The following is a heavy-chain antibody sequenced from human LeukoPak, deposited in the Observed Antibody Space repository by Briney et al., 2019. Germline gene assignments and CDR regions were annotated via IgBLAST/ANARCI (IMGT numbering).Heavy chain of an antibody. Sequence: PGGSLRLSCAASGFTVSSNYMSWVRQAPGKGLEWTSLIYSGGNTYYADSVKGRFTISRDNSKNTLYLQMNYLRAEDTAVYYCARAQYCSGGSCYSPLDYWGQGTLVTVSS. CDR2: IYSGGNT. D-gene: IGHD2-15*01. V-gene: IGHV3-53*01. J-gene: IGHJ4*02. CDR1: GFTVSSNY. CDR3: ARAQYCSGGSCYSPLDY.